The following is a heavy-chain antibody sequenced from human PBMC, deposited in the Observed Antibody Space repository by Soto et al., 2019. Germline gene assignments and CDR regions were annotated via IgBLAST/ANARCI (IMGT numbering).Heavy chain of an antibody. J-gene: IGHJ3*02. Sequence: ASVKVSCKASGYTFTSYYMHWVRQAPGQGLEWMGIINPSGGSTSYAQKFQGRVTMTRDTSTSTVYMELSSLRSEDTAVYYCASSFEYSSPDVETGAFDIWGQGTMVTVSS. CDR2: INPSGGST. CDR3: ASSFEYSSPDVETGAFDI. CDR1: GYTFTSYY. V-gene: IGHV1-46*01. D-gene: IGHD6-6*01.